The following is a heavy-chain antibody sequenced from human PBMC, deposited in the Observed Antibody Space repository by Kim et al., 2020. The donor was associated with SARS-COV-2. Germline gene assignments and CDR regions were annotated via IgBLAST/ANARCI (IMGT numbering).Heavy chain of an antibody. D-gene: IGHD1-26*01. V-gene: IGHV4-39*01. Sequence: YTPTLKRRFAISVDTSKNQVALKLSSVTAADSAVYCCARPLNSGSYGMDVWGQGTTVTVSS. CDR3: ARPLNSGSYGMDV. J-gene: IGHJ6*02.